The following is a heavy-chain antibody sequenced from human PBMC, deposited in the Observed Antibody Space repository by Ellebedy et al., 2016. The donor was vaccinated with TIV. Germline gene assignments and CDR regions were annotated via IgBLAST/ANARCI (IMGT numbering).Heavy chain of an antibody. CDR2: ISWNSGSI. J-gene: IGHJ4*02. D-gene: IGHD3-10*01. CDR1: GFTFDDYA. Sequence: SLKISCAASGFTFDDYAMHWVRQAPGKGLEWVSGISWNSGSIGYADSVKGRFTISRDNAKNSLYLQMNSLRAEDTALYYCASDWRMDRGIIKSVSDFWGQGILVTVSS. CDR3: ASDWRMDRGIIKSVSDF. V-gene: IGHV3-9*01.